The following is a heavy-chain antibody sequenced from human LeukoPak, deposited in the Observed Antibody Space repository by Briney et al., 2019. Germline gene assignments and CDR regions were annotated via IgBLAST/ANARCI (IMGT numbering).Heavy chain of an antibody. V-gene: IGHV4-30-4*07. D-gene: IGHD3-3*01. Sequence: SQTLSLTCAVSGGSISRGGYSWSWIRQPPGKGLEWIGYFYYSGSTYYNPSLKSRVTISLDTSKNQLSLKLSSVTAADTAVYYCAGRITIFGVVPPELQFDYWGQGTLVTVSS. J-gene: IGHJ4*02. CDR1: GGSISRGGYS. CDR2: FYYSGST. CDR3: AGRITIFGVVPPELQFDY.